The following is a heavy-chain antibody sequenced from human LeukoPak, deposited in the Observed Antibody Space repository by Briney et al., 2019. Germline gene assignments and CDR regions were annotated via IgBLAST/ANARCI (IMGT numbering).Heavy chain of an antibody. Sequence: GGSLRLSCAGSGFPFNNYAMSWVRHAPGKGLEWVSGISDNGRSTYYADSVKGRFTVSRDNLRNTLYLQMNSLRAEDTAVYYCARGQSRTAFDYWGQGTLVTVSS. V-gene: IGHV3-23*01. J-gene: IGHJ4*02. CDR3: ARGQSRTAFDY. CDR1: GFPFNNYA. CDR2: ISDNGRST. D-gene: IGHD1-14*01.